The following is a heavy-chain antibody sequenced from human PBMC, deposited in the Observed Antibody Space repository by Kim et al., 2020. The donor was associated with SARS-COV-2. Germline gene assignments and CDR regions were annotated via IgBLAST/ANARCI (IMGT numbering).Heavy chain of an antibody. V-gene: IGHV4-59*13. CDR2: IYYSGST. D-gene: IGHD3-22*01. J-gene: IGHJ4*02. CDR3: ARVDPGYYYDSSGPICVFDY. Sequence: SETLSLTCTVSGGSISSYYWSWIRQPPGKGLEWIGYIYYSGSTNYNPSLKSRVTISVDTSKNQFSLKLSSVTAADTAVYYCARVDPGYYYDSSGPICVFDYWGQGTLVTVSS. CDR1: GGSISSYY.